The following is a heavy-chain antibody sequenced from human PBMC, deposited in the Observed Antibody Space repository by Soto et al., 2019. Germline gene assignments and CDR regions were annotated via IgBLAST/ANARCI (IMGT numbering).Heavy chain of an antibody. D-gene: IGHD4-17*01. V-gene: IGHV4-34*01. CDR2: INHSGST. CDR3: AHGGYGDYVYAFDI. CDR1: GGSFSGYY. Sequence: SETLSLTCAVYGGSFSGYYWSWIRQPPGKGLEWIGEINHSGSTNYNPSLKSRVTISVDTSKNQFSLKLSSVTAADTAVYYCAHGGYGDYVYAFDIWGQGTMVTVSS. J-gene: IGHJ3*02.